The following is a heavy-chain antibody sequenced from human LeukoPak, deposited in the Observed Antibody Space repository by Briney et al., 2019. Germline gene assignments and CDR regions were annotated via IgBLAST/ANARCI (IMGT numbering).Heavy chain of an antibody. V-gene: IGHV4-39*01. J-gene: IGHJ4*02. D-gene: IGHD1-26*01. CDR1: GASISGSGYY. CDR2: IYSSGST. Sequence: PSETLSLTCTVSGASISGSGYYWGWIRQPPGKGLEWIGSIYSSGSTYYNASLQSRVTVSIETSKNQISLRLNSVTAADTAMYYCAKSGGYGLIDYWGQGTLVTVSS. CDR3: AKSGGYGLIDY.